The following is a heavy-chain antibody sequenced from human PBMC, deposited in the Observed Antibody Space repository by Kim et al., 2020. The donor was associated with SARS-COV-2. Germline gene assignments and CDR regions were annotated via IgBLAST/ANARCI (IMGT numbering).Heavy chain of an antibody. CDR3: ARDFGLLWGEVDAFDI. V-gene: IGHV4-59*13. CDR2: IYYSGST. Sequence: SETLSLTCTVSGGSISSYYWSWIRQPPGKGLEWIGYIYYSGSTNYNPSLKSRVTISVDTSKNQFSLKLSSVTAADTAVYYCARDFGLLWGEVDAFDIWGQGTMVTVSS. D-gene: IGHD3-10*01. J-gene: IGHJ3*02. CDR1: GGSISSYY.